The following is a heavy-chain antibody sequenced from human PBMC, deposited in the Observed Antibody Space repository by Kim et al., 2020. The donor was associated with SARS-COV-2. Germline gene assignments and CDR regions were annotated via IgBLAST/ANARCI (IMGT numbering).Heavy chain of an antibody. Sequence: GGSLRLSCTASGFTFGDYAMSWVRQAPGKGLEWVGFVRSKPYGGKTEYAASVNGRFSISRDDSKSIAYLQMNSLKTEDTAVYSCTRETGGSCDYWGHEILVTVSS. V-gene: IGHV3-49*04. D-gene: IGHD2-15*01. CDR2: VRSKPYGGKT. CDR3: TRETGGSCDY. J-gene: IGHJ4*01. CDR1: GFTFGDYA.